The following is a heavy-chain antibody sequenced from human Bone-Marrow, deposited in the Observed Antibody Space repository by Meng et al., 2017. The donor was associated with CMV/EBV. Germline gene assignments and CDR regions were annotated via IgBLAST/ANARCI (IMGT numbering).Heavy chain of an antibody. Sequence: GESLKISCAASGFTFSSYSMNWVRQAPGNGLEWVSYISSIGITIYYADSVKGRFTISRDNSKNTLYLQMNSLRAEDTAVYYCAKPRDGYNYGLDYWGQGTLVTVSS. CDR1: GFTFSSYS. CDR3: AKPRDGYNYGLDY. J-gene: IGHJ4*02. CDR2: ISSIGITI. D-gene: IGHD5-24*01. V-gene: IGHV3-48*01.